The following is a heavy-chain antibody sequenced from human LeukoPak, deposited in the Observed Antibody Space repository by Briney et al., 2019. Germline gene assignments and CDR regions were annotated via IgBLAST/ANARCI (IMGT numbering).Heavy chain of an antibody. CDR2: IYYSGST. Sequence: SETLSLTCTVSGGSISSSSYYWGWIRQPPGTGLEWIGSIYYSGSTYYNPSLKSRVTISVDTSKNQFSLKLSSVTAADTAVYYCASPSDSQYYYDSSGYYHSTPFDYWGQGTLVTVSS. J-gene: IGHJ4*02. V-gene: IGHV4-39*01. CDR3: ASPSDSQYYYDSSGYYHSTPFDY. CDR1: GGSISSSSYY. D-gene: IGHD3-22*01.